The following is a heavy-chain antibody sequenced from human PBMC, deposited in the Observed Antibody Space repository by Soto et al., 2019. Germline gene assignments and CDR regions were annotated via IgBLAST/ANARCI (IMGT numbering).Heavy chain of an antibody. D-gene: IGHD3-22*01. V-gene: IGHV1-8*01. CDR3: ARLHYYYDSSGYYCGELNWFDP. J-gene: IGHJ5*02. Sequence: AAVKVSCKASGYTFTSYDINWLRQATGQGVEWMGWMNPNSGNTGYAQKFQGRVTMTRNTSISTAYMELSSLRSEDTAVYYCARLHYYYDSSGYYCGELNWFDPWGQGTLVTVS. CDR2: MNPNSGNT. CDR1: GYTFTSYD.